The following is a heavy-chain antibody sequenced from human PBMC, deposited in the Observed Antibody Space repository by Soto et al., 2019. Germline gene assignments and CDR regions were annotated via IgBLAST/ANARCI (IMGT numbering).Heavy chain of an antibody. D-gene: IGHD3-10*01. CDR2: IYYSGST. CDR1: GGSISSGGYY. Sequence: PSETLSLTCTVSGGSISSGGYYWSWIRQHPGKGLEWIGYIYYSGSTYYNPSLKSRVTISVDTSKNQFSLKLSSVTAADTAVYYCGYGSGSYYFDYWGQGTLVTVSS. J-gene: IGHJ4*02. V-gene: IGHV4-31*03. CDR3: GYGSGSYYFDY.